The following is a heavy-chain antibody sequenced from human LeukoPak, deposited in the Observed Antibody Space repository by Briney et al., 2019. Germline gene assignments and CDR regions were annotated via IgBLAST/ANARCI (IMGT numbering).Heavy chain of an antibody. Sequence: PGGSLRLSCAASGFTFSDYWMHWVRQAPGKGLVWVSRINSDGSSTRYADSVKGRFTISRDNAKNTLYLQMNSLRAEDTATYYCARAGDAFDIWGQGTMVTVSS. CDR1: GFTFSDYW. J-gene: IGHJ3*02. V-gene: IGHV3-74*01. CDR3: ARAGDAFDI. CDR2: INSDGSST.